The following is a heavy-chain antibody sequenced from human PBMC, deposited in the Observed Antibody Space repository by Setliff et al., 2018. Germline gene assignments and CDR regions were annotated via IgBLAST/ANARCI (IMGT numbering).Heavy chain of an antibody. CDR2: INPGSGSR. J-gene: IGHJ1*01. V-gene: IGHV1-46*01. CDR1: GYTFPNYY. Sequence: ASVKVSCKASGYTFPNYYVHWVRQAPGQGLEWMGIINPGSGSRSYPQKFQGRVTMTSDTSTSTVYMELSNLGSDDTAMYFCARDLAVAGTSNFQHWGQGTLVTVSS. CDR3: ARDLAVAGTSNFQH. D-gene: IGHD6-19*01.